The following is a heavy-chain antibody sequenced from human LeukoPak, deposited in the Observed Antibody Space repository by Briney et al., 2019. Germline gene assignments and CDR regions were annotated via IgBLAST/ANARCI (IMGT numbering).Heavy chain of an antibody. J-gene: IGHJ5*01. V-gene: IGHV3-15*01. CDR1: AFTFTNAW. Sequence: PGGSLRLSCAASAFTFTNAWMRWGRQAPGKGLEWVGRIKTKNEGGTTDYAAPVKGRFTVSRDDPKKMLYLQMNSLKTEDTAVYYCTGEFDLWGQGTLVSVSS. D-gene: IGHD1-26*01. CDR2: IKTKNEGGTT. CDR3: TGEFDL.